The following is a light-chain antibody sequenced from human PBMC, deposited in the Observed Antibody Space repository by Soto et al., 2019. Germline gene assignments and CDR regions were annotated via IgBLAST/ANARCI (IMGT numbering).Light chain of an antibody. CDR1: SSNIGSNY. CDR2: RNN. V-gene: IGLV1-47*01. J-gene: IGLJ3*02. Sequence: QSVLTQPPSASGTPGHRVTISCSGSSSNIGSNYVYWYQQLPGTAPKLLIYRNNQQPSGEPDRFSGSKSGTSASLAISWLRSEEEADYYCAAWDDGSTWVFGGGTKLTVL. CDR3: AAWDDGSTWV.